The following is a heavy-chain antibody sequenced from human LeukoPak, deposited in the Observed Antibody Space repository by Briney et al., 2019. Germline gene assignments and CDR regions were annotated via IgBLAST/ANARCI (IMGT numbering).Heavy chain of an antibody. CDR3: AGGHRSSSWFAFDI. CDR1: GFIFRDYY. D-gene: IGHD6-13*01. Sequence: PGVSQRLLCAACGFIFRDYYILGIPQAPGKGRVGVSYISSSGNTIYYADSVKGRFTISRNNAKNSLYLQMNSLRAEDTAVYYWAGGHRSSSWFAFDIWGQGTMVTVSS. J-gene: IGHJ3*02. V-gene: IGHV3-11*01. CDR2: ISSSGNTI.